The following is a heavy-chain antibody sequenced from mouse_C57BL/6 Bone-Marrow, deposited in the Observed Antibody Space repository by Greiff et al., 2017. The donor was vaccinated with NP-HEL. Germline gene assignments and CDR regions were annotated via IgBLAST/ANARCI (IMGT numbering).Heavy chain of an antibody. CDR3: ARDLAGVITTDGFAY. CDR1: GYSITSGYY. J-gene: IGHJ3*01. Sequence: EVKLLESGPGLVKPSQSLSLTCSVTGYSITSGYYWNWIRQFPGNKLEWMGYISYDGSNNYNPSLKNRISITRDTSKNQFFLKLNSVTTEDTATYYCARDLAGVITTDGFAYWGQGTLVTVSA. D-gene: IGHD1-1*01. V-gene: IGHV3-6*01. CDR2: ISYDGSN.